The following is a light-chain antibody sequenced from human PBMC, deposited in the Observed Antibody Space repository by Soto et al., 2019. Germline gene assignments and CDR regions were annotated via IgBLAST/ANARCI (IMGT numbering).Light chain of an antibody. J-gene: IGLJ1*01. CDR2: EGI. CDR3: CSYVGATTYV. V-gene: IGLV2-23*01. CDR1: SSTVGGFNV. Sequence: QSVLTQPASVSGSPGQSITISCTGTSSTVGGFNVVSWYQQHPGKAPKVIIYEGIKRPSGVSNRFSGSNYGSTASLTISGLKAEDEAGYYCCSYVGATTYVFGTGTKVTVL.